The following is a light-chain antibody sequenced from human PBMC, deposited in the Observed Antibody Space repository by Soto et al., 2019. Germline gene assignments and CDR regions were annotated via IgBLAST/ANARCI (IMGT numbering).Light chain of an antibody. Sequence: QSVLTQPPSASGSPGQSVTISCTGTSSDVGGYNFVSWYQHHPGKAPKLMIYEVSNRPSGVSNRFSGSKSGNTASLTISGLQADDEADYYCSSYTSSYVIFGGGTKLTVL. J-gene: IGLJ2*01. CDR3: SSYTSSYVI. CDR2: EVS. V-gene: IGLV2-14*01. CDR1: SSDVGGYNF.